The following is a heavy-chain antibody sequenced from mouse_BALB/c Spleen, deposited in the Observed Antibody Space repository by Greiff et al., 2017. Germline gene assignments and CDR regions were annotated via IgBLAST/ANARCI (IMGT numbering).Heavy chain of an antibody. J-gene: IGHJ1*01. D-gene: IGHD1-1*01. CDR2: ISNGGGST. CDR3: ARPHYYGSLNWYFDV. Sequence: EVMLVESGGGLVQPGGSLKLSCAASGFTFSSYTMSWVRQTPEKRLEWVAYISNGGGSTYYPDTVKGRFTISRDNAKNTLYLQMSSLKSEDTAMYYCARPHYYGSLNWYFDVWGAGTTVTVSS. CDR1: GFTFSSYT. V-gene: IGHV5-12-2*01.